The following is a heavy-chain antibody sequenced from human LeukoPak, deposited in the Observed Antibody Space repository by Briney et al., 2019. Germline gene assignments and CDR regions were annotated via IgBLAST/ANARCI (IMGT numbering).Heavy chain of an antibody. CDR1: GFTFSRFA. Sequence: GGSRRLSCVASGFTFSRFAMHWVRQAPGKGPEWVSRISSDATNKYYADSVKGRFTISRDNSRNTLYLQMNSLRAEDTAVYYCAKLGQIRHFDFVNWFDSWGQGTLVIVSS. J-gene: IGHJ5*01. CDR3: AKLGQIRHFDFVNWFDS. CDR2: ISSDATNK. V-gene: IGHV3-30*18. D-gene: IGHD3-9*01.